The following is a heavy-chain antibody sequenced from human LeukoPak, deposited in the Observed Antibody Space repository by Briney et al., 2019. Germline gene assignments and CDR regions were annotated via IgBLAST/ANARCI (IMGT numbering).Heavy chain of an antibody. Sequence: GGSLRLSCAASGFTFSRYSMNWVRQAPGKGLEWVSSISSSSSYIYYADSVKGRFTISRDNSKNTLYLQMSSLRAEDTAVYYCARDRDTSMVHDAFDIWGQGTMVTVSS. CDR3: ARDRDTSMVHDAFDI. D-gene: IGHD5-18*01. CDR2: ISSSSSYI. J-gene: IGHJ3*02. V-gene: IGHV3-21*01. CDR1: GFTFSRYS.